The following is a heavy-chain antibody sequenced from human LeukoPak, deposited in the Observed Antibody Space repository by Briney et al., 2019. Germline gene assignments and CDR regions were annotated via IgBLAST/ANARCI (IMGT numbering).Heavy chain of an antibody. J-gene: IGHJ6*03. D-gene: IGHD2-2*01. V-gene: IGHV3-48*01. Sequence: GGSLRLSCAASGFTFSSYSMNWVRQAPGKGLEWVSYISSSSSTIYYADSVKGRFTISRDNAKNSLYLQMNSLRAEDTAVYYCARDALYCSRPSSYPSYYYYMDVGGKGTTVTVS. CDR1: GFTFSSYS. CDR3: ARDALYCSRPSSYPSYYYYMDV. CDR2: ISSSSSTI.